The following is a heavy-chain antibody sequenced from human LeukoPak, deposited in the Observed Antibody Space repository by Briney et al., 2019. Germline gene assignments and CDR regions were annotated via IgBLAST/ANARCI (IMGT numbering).Heavy chain of an antibody. CDR2: ISTGGDNK. J-gene: IGHJ6*02. D-gene: IGHD2-2*01. CDR1: GFTISRYA. Sequence: GGSLRLSCAASGFTISRYAMNWVRQVPGKGLEWVSYISTGGDNKFYSGSLKGRFTVSRDNAKSSLFLQMDSLRAEDTAVYYCARSFCTSASCSKGYYYYVLDVWGQGTTVTVSS. V-gene: IGHV3-21*01. CDR3: ARSFCTSASCSKGYYYYVLDV.